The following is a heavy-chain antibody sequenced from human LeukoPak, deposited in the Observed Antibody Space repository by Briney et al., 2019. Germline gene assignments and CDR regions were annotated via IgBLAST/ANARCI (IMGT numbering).Heavy chain of an antibody. Sequence: SETLSLTCSVSGGSVSSDYWSWIRHSPGTGLEWIGYIYHPTTTNYNPSLKSRVSMSLDTSKNQFSLDLTSVTAADTAMYFCATGDSSGWFDFWGRGTLVTVSS. CDR1: GGSVSSDY. CDR2: IYHPTTT. V-gene: IGHV4-59*02. D-gene: IGHD6-19*01. J-gene: IGHJ4*02. CDR3: ATGDSSGWFDF.